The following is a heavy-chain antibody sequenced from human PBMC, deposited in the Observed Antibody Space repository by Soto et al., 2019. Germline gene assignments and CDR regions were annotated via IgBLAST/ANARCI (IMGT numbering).Heavy chain of an antibody. V-gene: IGHV3-74*01. J-gene: IGHJ5*02. Sequence: GGSLRLSCAASGFTFSSYWMHWVRQAPGVGLVWVSRINSDGSTTTYADSVKGRFTISRDNAKNTLYLQMHSLRAEDTAVYYCARVAVGRYNWFDPWGQGTLVTVSS. CDR3: ARVAVGRYNWFDP. D-gene: IGHD1-26*01. CDR2: INSDGSTT. CDR1: GFTFSSYW.